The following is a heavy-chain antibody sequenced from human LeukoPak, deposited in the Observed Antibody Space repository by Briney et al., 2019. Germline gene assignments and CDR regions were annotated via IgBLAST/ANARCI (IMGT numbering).Heavy chain of an antibody. CDR3: ARDLTSSNGDLGY. D-gene: IGHD7-27*01. CDR1: GFTFSSYA. J-gene: IGHJ4*02. Sequence: PGRSLRLSCAASGFTFSSYAMHWVRQAPGKGLEWVAVISYDGSNKYYADSVKGRFTISRDNSKNTLYLQMNSLRVEDTAVYYCARDLTSSNGDLGYWGQGTLVTVSS. V-gene: IGHV3-30*14. CDR2: ISYDGSNK.